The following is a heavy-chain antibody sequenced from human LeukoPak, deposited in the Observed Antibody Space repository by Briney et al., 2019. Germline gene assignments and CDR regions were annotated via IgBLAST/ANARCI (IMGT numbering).Heavy chain of an antibody. J-gene: IGHJ3*02. CDR2: ISGSGGST. CDR3: AKDGPPQYCGGDCHIDAFDI. CDR1: GFTFSSYA. V-gene: IGHV3-23*01. Sequence: GGSLRLSCAASGFTFSSYAMSWVRQAPGKGLEWVSAISGSGGSTYYADSVKGRFTISRDNSKNTLYLQMNSLRAEDTAVYYCAKDGPPQYCGGDCHIDAFDIWGQGTMVTVSS. D-gene: IGHD2-21*02.